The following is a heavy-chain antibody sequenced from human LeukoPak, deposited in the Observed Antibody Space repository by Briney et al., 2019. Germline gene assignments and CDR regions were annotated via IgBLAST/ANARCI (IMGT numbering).Heavy chain of an antibody. CDR2: IYTSGNT. D-gene: IGHD1-1*01. V-gene: IGHV4-61*02. Sequence: SQTLSLTCTVSSGSISSGSYYWSWVRQPAGNGLEWIGRIYTSGNTNYNPSLKSRVIISVDTSKNQFSLKLSSVTAADTAVYYCASESKEKVHAFAIWGQGTMVTVSS. J-gene: IGHJ3*02. CDR1: SGSISSGSYY. CDR3: ASESKEKVHAFAI.